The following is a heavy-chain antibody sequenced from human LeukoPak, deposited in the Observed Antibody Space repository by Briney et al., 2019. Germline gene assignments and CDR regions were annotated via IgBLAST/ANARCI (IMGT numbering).Heavy chain of an antibody. CDR1: GYSFTNYW. J-gene: IGHJ5*01. CDR3: ARDLGYSSGWFDS. V-gene: IGHV5-51*01. Sequence: PGGSLRLPCKGSGYSFTNYWIAWVRQMPGKGLEWMGITHPSDSDTRYSPSFQGQVTISADKSINTAYLQWSSLKASDTAMYYCARDLGYSSGWFDSWGQGTLVTVSS. CDR2: THPSDSDT. D-gene: IGHD6-19*01.